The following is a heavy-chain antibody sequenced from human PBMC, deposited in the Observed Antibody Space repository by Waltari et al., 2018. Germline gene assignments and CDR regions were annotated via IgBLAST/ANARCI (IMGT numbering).Heavy chain of an antibody. V-gene: IGHV4-38-2*01. CDR2: IYQSGSP. Sequence: QVQLQESGPGLVKPSETLSLTCAVSGYSISSGYYWGWIRQPPGKGLEGIGSIYQSGSPYHNPALQGPVTKTIKTAQNQVLLKLSSVTAADTAVYYCASIAARPGWFDPWGQGTLVTVSS. J-gene: IGHJ5*02. CDR3: ASIAARPGWFDP. D-gene: IGHD6-6*01. CDR1: GYSISSGYY.